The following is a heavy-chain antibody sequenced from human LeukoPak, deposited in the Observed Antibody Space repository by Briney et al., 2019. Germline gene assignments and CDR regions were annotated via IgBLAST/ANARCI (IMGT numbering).Heavy chain of an antibody. CDR2: MNPNGGNT. J-gene: IGHJ6*02. D-gene: IGHD3-10*01. V-gene: IGHV1-8*01. CDR1: GYTFTSYD. CDR3: ARAVWFGELLSYYYGMDV. Sequence: GASVKVSCKASGYTFTSYDINWVRQATGQGLEWMGWMNPNGGNTGYAQKFQGRVTMTRNTSISTAYMELSSLRSEDTAVYYCARAVWFGELLSYYYGMDVWGQGTTVTVSS.